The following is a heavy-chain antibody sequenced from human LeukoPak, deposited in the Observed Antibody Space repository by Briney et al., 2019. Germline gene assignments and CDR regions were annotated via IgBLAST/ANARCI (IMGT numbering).Heavy chain of an antibody. V-gene: IGHV3-21*01. CDR2: ISSSSSSYI. D-gene: IGHD1-1*01. J-gene: IGHJ3*02. CDR1: GFTFSSYS. Sequence: GGSLRLSCAASGFTFSSYSMNWVRQAPGKGLEWVSSISSSSSSYIYYADSVKGRFTISRDNAKNSLYLQMNSLRAEDTAVYYCARVRYLGPFDAFDIWGQGTMVTVSS. CDR3: ARVRYLGPFDAFDI.